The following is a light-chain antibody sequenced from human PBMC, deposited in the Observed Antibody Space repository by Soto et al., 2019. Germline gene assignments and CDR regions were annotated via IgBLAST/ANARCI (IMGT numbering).Light chain of an antibody. V-gene: IGKV1-39*01. CDR2: AAS. Sequence: DIQMTQSPSSLSASVGDRVTITCRASQSISNNLNWYQQKPGKAPRLLIYAASSLQSGVPSRFSGSGSGKDFTLVINSLQPEDFTTYYCQQSYRTPLTFGGGTKVEIK. J-gene: IGKJ4*01. CDR1: QSISNN. CDR3: QQSYRTPLT.